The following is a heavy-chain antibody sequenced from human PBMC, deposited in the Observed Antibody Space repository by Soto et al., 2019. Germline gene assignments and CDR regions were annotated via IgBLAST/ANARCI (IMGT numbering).Heavy chain of an antibody. CDR1: GGSFSGYY. J-gene: IGHJ6*02. CDR2: INHSGST. D-gene: IGHD3-10*01. CDR3: GRVLMVRGVQTYYYYYYGMDV. Sequence: PSETLSLTCAVYGGSFSGYYWSWIRQPPGKGLEWIGEINHSGSTNYNPSLKSRVTISVDTSKNQFSLKLSSVTAADTAVYYCGRVLMVRGVQTYYYYYYGMDVWGQGTTVTVSS. V-gene: IGHV4-34*01.